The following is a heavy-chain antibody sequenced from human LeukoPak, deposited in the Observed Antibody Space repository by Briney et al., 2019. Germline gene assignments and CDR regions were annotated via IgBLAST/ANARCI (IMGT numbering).Heavy chain of an antibody. CDR3: AKDFPYCSSTSCYPDA. CDR1: GFTFSSYS. Sequence: GGSLRLSCAASGFTFSSYSMNWVRQAPGKGLEWVSLISWDGGSTYYADSVKGRFTISRDNSKNSLYLQMNSLRTEGTALYYCAKDFPYCSSTSCYPDAWGQGTLVTVSS. V-gene: IGHV3-43*01. J-gene: IGHJ5*02. CDR2: ISWDGGST. D-gene: IGHD2-2*01.